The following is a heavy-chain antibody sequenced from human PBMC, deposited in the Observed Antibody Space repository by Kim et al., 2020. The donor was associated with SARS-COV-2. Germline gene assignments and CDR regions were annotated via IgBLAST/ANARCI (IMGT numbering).Heavy chain of an antibody. J-gene: IGHJ5*02. CDR1: GGTFSSYA. CDR2: IIPIFGTA. V-gene: IGHV1-69*13. Sequence: SVKVSCKASGGTFSSYAISWVRQAPGQGLEWMGGIIPIFGTANYAQKFQGRVTITADESTSTAYMELSSRRSEDTAVYYCASDRRRGYSYGNWFDPWGQGTLVTVSS. CDR3: ASDRRRGYSYGNWFDP. D-gene: IGHD5-18*01.